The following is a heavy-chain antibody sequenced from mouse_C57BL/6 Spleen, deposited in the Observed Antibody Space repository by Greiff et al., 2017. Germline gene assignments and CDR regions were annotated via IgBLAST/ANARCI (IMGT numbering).Heavy chain of an antibody. V-gene: IGHV1-4*01. Sequence: QVQLQQSGAELARLGASVKMSCKASGYTFTSYTMHWVKQRPGQGLEWIGYINPSSGYTKYNQKFKDKATLTADKSYSTAYMPLSSLTSEDSAVYYCARPSTGTRYFDYWGQGTTLTVSS. CDR2: INPSSGYT. CDR3: ARPSTGTRYFDY. CDR1: GYTFTSYT. D-gene: IGHD4-1*02. J-gene: IGHJ2*01.